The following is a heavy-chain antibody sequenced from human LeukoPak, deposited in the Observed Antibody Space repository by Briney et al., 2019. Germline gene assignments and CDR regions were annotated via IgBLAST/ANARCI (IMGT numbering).Heavy chain of an antibody. V-gene: IGHV4-4*07. CDR2: IHSSGII. J-gene: IGHJ4*02. CDR1: GGSISSYY. CDR3: ARDTGKSGYPDY. D-gene: IGHD3-3*01. Sequence: KPSETLSLTCTVSGGSISSYYWSWIRQPAGKAPEWIGRIHSSGIINYNPSLKSRVTMSLDNSKNRLSLKLSYVTAADTAVYYCARDTGKSGYPDYWGQGTLVTVSS.